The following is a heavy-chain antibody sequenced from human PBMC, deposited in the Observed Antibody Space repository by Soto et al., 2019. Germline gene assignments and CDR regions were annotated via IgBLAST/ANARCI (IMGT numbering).Heavy chain of an antibody. Sequence: GGSLRLSCSASGFTFSSYAMHWVRQAPGKGLEYVSAISSNGGSTYYADSVKGRFTISRDNSKNTLYLQMSSLRAEDTAVYYCVKDQSAGSGSYYGQATFDYWGQGTLVTVSS. D-gene: IGHD3-10*01. J-gene: IGHJ4*02. CDR1: GFTFSSYA. CDR3: VKDQSAGSGSYYGQATFDY. CDR2: ISSNGGST. V-gene: IGHV3-64D*08.